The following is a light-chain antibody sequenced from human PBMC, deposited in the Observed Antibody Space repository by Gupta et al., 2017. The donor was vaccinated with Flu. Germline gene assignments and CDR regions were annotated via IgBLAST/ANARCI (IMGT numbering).Light chain of an antibody. CDR3: RVCNGSRHVV. J-gene: IGLJ2*01. CDR2: NNN. V-gene: IGLV1-47*01. Sequence: STYSSVVNFVPWYQQHPGKAPKVLIYNNNNRPSGVPNRFSGAKSGNTASLAICGLRAEEEGDYYCRVCNGSRHVVFGGGTKLTVL. CDR1: TYSSVVNF.